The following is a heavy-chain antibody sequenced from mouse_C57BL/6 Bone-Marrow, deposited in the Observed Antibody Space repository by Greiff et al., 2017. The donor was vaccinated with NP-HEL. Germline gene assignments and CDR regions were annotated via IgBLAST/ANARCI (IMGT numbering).Heavy chain of an antibody. V-gene: IGHV1-64*01. Sequence: QVQLQQPGAELVKPGASVKLSCKASGYTFTSYWMHWVKQRPGQGLEWIVMIHPNSGSTNYNEKFKSKATLTVDKSSSTAYMQLSSLTSEDSAVYYCARRGSSYNYAMDYWGQGTSVTVSS. D-gene: IGHD1-1*01. CDR3: ARRGSSYNYAMDY. CDR2: IHPNSGST. CDR1: GYTFTSYW. J-gene: IGHJ4*01.